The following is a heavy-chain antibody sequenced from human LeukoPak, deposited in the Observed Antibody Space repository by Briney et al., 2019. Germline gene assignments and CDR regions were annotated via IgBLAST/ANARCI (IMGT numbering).Heavy chain of an antibody. CDR2: IYPGDSDS. J-gene: IGHJ3*02. CDR3: ARYYDYVWGTRNAFDI. Sequence: GESLKISCKGSGYSFTSYWIGWVRQMPGKGLEWMGIIYPGDSDSKYSLSFQGQVTISADKSISTTYLQWSSLKASDTAMYYCARYYDYVWGTRNAFDIWGQGTMVTVSS. V-gene: IGHV5-51*01. CDR1: GYSFTSYW. D-gene: IGHD3-16*01.